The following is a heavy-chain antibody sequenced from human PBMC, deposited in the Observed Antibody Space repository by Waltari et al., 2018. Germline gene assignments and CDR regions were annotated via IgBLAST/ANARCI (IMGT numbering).Heavy chain of an antibody. CDR2: FDPEDGET. J-gene: IGHJ4*02. V-gene: IGHV1-24*01. D-gene: IGHD3-22*01. Sequence: QVQLVQSGAEVKKPGASVKVSCKVSGYTLTEFSMDWVRPAPGKGLEWMGGFDPEDGETIYAQKFQGRVTMTEDTSTDTAYMELSSLRSEDTAVYYCATWGSSGYYFDYWGQGTLVTVSS. CDR3: ATWGSSGYYFDY. CDR1: GYTLTEFS.